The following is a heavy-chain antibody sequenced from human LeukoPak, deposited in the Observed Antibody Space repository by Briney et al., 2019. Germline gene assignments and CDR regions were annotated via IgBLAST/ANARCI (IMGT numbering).Heavy chain of an antibody. CDR2: ISYDGSNK. CDR1: GFTFSSYA. Sequence: GRSLRLSCAASGFTFSSYAMHWVRQAPGKGLEWVAVISYDGSNKYYADSVKGRFTISRDNSKNTLYLQMNSLRAEDTAVYYCATYYIRRDAFDIWGQGTIVTVSS. D-gene: IGHD1-26*01. J-gene: IGHJ3*02. CDR3: ATYYIRRDAFDI. V-gene: IGHV3-30*04.